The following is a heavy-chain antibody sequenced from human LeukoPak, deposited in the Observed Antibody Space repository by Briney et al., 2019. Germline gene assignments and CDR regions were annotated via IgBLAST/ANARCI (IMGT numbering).Heavy chain of an antibody. CDR2: ISSDSNYI. CDR3: ARDPRHLAAPGFDY. D-gene: IGHD6-6*01. Sequence: PGGSLRLSCATSEFTFSSYSMNWVRQAPGQGLEWVSSISSDSNYIYYADSVKGRFTISRDNARNSLYLQMNSLRADDTAVYYCARDPRHLAAPGFDYWGQGTLVTVSS. CDR1: EFTFSSYS. J-gene: IGHJ4*02. V-gene: IGHV3-21*01.